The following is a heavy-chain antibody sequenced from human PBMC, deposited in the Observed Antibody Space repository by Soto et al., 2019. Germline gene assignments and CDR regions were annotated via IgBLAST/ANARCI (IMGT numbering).Heavy chain of an antibody. Sequence: EVQLLESGGGLVQPGGSLRLSCAASGFTFSNYAMSWVRQAPGKGLEWVSAISDNGGVTHFADSVKGRFTIARDNSKNTRYLQMNSLRAEDTAVYYCALKLEIRDFDWFGADIWGQGTMVTVSS. CDR2: ISDNGGVT. V-gene: IGHV3-23*01. D-gene: IGHD3-9*01. CDR1: GFTFSNYA. J-gene: IGHJ3*02. CDR3: ALKLEIRDFDWFGADI.